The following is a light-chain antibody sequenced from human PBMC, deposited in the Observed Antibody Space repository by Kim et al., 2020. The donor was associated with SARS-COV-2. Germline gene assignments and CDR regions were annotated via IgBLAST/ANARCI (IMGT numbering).Light chain of an antibody. V-gene: IGLV1-47*01. CDR1: HSNIGTNY. Sequence: RVTISCSGTHSNIGTNYVYWYQQLPGTAPKLLISRNSQRPSGVPDRFSGSRSDTAASLAISGLRSDDEGDYYCAAWDDSLSGWVFGRGTQLTVL. J-gene: IGLJ3*02. CDR3: AAWDDSLSGWV. CDR2: RNS.